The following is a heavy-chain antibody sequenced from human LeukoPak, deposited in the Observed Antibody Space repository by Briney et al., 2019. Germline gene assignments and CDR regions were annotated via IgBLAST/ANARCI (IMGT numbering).Heavy chain of an antibody. CDR1: GLSLSSYS. CDR3: AKKPTPRIVGALYYFDY. D-gene: IGHD1-26*01. Sequence: GGSLRLSCAASGLSLSSYSMSWVRQAPGKGLEWVSVISGSGSTTYYADSVKGRFTISRDNSKNTLYLQMNSLRVEDTAIYYCAKKPTPRIVGALYYFDYWGQGTLVTVSS. CDR2: ISGSGSTT. V-gene: IGHV3-23*01. J-gene: IGHJ4*02.